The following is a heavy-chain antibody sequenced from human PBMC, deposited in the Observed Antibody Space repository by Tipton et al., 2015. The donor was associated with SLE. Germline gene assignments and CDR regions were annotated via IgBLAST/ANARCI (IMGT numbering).Heavy chain of an antibody. J-gene: IGHJ4*02. Sequence: TLSLTCTVSGGSISSGSYYWSWLRQPAGKGLEWIGRIYTSGSTNHNPSLKSRVTISVDTSKSQFSLKLSSVTAADTAVYYCARVRYSGHDEAYYFDYWGQGTLVTVSS. CDR1: GGSISSGSYY. CDR3: ARVRYSGHDEAYYFDY. CDR2: IYTSGST. V-gene: IGHV4-61*02. D-gene: IGHD5-12*01.